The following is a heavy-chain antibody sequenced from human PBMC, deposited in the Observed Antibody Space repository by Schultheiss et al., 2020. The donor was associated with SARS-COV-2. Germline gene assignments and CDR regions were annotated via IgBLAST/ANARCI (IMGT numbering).Heavy chain of an antibody. CDR1: GGSFSGYY. CDR2: INHSGST. J-gene: IGHJ6*03. D-gene: IGHD1-1*01. Sequence: SETLSLTCAVYGGSFSGYYWSWIRQPPGKGLEWIGEINHSGSTNYNPSLKSRVTISVDTSKYQFSLKLSSVTAADTAVYYCARGFSTWKYYYYYYYMDVWGKGTTVTVSS. CDR3: ARGFSTWKYYYYYYYMDV. V-gene: IGHV4-34*01.